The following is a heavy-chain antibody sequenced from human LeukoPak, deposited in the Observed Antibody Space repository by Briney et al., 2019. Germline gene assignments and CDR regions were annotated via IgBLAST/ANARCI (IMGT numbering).Heavy chain of an antibody. J-gene: IGHJ6*03. D-gene: IGHD5-18*01. CDR1: GFTFSSYA. CDR2: ISGSGGST. Sequence: PGGSLRLSCAASGFTFSSYAMHWVRQAPGKGLEWVSAISGSGGSTYYADSVKGRFTISRDNSKNTLYLQMNSLRAEDTAVYYCAKPNSYGLYYYYYYYMDVWGKGTTVTVSS. CDR3: AKPNSYGLYYYYYYYMDV. V-gene: IGHV3-23*01.